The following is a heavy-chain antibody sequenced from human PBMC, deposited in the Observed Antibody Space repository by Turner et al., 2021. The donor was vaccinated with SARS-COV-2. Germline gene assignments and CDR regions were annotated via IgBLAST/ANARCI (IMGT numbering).Heavy chain of an antibody. Sequence: QLQLQESGPGLVKPSETLSLTCTVPGGSISSSSYYWGWIRQPPGKGLDWIGSIYYSGSTYYNPSLKSRVTISVDTSKNQFSLKLSSVTAADTAVYYCAGEEVVFRASHTLYYYGMDVWGQGTTVTVSS. V-gene: IGHV4-39*01. CDR1: GGSISSSSYY. J-gene: IGHJ6*02. D-gene: IGHD3-22*01. CDR3: AGEEVVFRASHTLYYYGMDV. CDR2: IYYSGST.